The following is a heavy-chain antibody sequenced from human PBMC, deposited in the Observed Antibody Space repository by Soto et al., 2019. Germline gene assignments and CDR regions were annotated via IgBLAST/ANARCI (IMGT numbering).Heavy chain of an antibody. D-gene: IGHD1-1*01. Sequence: QLQLQESGPGLVKPSETLSLTCTVSGGSISSSSYYWGWIRQPPGKGLEWIGSIYYSGSTYYNPSLKSLVTISVDTSKNLFSLKLSSVTAADTAVYYCARHCWKSRCYGMDVWGHGTTVTVSS. CDR1: GGSISSSSYY. J-gene: IGHJ6*02. CDR2: IYYSGST. CDR3: ARHCWKSRCYGMDV. V-gene: IGHV4-39*01.